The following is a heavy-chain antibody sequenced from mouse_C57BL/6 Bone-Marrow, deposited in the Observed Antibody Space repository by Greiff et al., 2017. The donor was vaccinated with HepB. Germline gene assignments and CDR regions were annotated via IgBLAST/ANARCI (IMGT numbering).Heavy chain of an antibody. CDR3: ARMMRHLLLRFQFAY. Sequence: ESGPGILQPSQTLSLTCSFSGFSLSTFGMGVGWIRQPSGKGLEWLAHIWWVDDKYYNPALKSRLTISKYTSKNQVFRKIANVDTADTATYYCARMMRHLLLRFQFAYWGQGTLVTVSA. D-gene: IGHD1-1*01. CDR1: GFSLSTFGMG. J-gene: IGHJ3*01. V-gene: IGHV8-8*01. CDR2: IWWVDDK.